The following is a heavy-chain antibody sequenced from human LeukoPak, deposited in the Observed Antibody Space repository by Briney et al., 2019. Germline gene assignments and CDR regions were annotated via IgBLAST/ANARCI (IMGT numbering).Heavy chain of an antibody. J-gene: IGHJ2*01. CDR3: AKESSSGWQVWYFDL. D-gene: IGHD6-19*01. V-gene: IGHV3-23*01. CDR1: GLTFSSYA. CDR2: ISGSGGST. Sequence: GGSLRLSCAASGLTFSSYAMSWVRQAPGKGLEWVSAISGSGGSTYYADSVKGRFTISRDNSKNTLYLQMNSLRAEDTAVYYCAKESSSGWQVWYFDLWGRGTLVTVSS.